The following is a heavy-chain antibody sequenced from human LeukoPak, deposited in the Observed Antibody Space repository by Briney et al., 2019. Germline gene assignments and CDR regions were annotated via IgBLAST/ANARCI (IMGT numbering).Heavy chain of an antibody. CDR3: ATEGPYCSGGSCYPFDY. CDR2: FDPEDGET. J-gene: IGHJ4*02. CDR1: GYTLTELS. V-gene: IGHV1-24*01. D-gene: IGHD2-15*01. Sequence: ASVKVSCKVSGYTLTELSMHWVRQAPGKGLEWMGGFDPEDGETIYAQKFQGRVTMTEDTSTDTAYMELSSLRSEDTAVYYCATEGPYCSGGSCYPFDYWGQGTLVIVSS.